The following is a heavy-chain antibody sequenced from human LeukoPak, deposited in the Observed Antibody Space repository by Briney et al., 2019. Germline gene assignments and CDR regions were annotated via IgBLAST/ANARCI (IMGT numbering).Heavy chain of an antibody. D-gene: IGHD2-2*01. Sequence: ASVKVSCKAAGYTFTGYYMFWVRQAPGQGLEWMGRINPNSGGTNYAQKLQGRVTMTTDTSTSTAYMELRSLRSDDTAVYYCARGVWYCSSTSCPDAFDIWGQGTMVTVSS. CDR3: ARGVWYCSSTSCPDAFDI. CDR2: INPNSGGT. J-gene: IGHJ3*02. CDR1: GYTFTGYY. V-gene: IGHV1-2*06.